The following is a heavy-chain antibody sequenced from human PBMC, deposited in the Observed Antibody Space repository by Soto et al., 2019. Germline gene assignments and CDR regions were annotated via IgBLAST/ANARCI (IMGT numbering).Heavy chain of an antibody. D-gene: IGHD3-3*01. CDR3: ARQFGVVIIMEPYYYYGMDV. CDR1: GGTFSSYA. CDR2: IIPIFGTA. V-gene: IGHV1-69*06. Sequence: SVKVSCKASGGTFSSYAISWVRQAPGQGLEWMGGIIPIFGTANYAQKFQGRVTITADKSTSTAYMELSSLRSEDRGVYYCARQFGVVIIMEPYYYYGMDVWGQGTTVTGSS. J-gene: IGHJ6*02.